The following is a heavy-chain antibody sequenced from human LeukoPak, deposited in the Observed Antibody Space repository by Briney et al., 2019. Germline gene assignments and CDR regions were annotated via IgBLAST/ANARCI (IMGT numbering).Heavy chain of an antibody. CDR3: ARYSGWNDAFDI. Sequence: ASVKVSCKASGYTFTSYDINWVRQATGQGLEWMGWMNPNSGNTGYAQKFQVRVTMTRNTSISTAYMELSSLRSEDTAVYYCARYSGWNDAFDIWGQGTMVTVSS. V-gene: IGHV1-8*01. D-gene: IGHD6-19*01. CDR2: MNPNSGNT. CDR1: GYTFTSYD. J-gene: IGHJ3*02.